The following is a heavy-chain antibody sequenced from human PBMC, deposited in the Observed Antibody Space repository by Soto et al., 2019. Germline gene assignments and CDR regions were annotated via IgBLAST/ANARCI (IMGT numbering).Heavy chain of an antibody. J-gene: IGHJ6*02. D-gene: IGHD2-21*01. Sequence: QVQLVQSGAEVKKPGSSVKVSCKASGGTFSSYAISWVRQAPGKGLEWMGGIIPIFGTAHYAQKFQGRVTITSDESTSTAYMALGSLRSEDTAVYYCARIVVIHYYYYYGMDVWGQGPTVTVSS. CDR3: ARIVVIHYYYYYGMDV. V-gene: IGHV1-69*05. CDR2: IIPIFGTA. CDR1: GGTFSSYA.